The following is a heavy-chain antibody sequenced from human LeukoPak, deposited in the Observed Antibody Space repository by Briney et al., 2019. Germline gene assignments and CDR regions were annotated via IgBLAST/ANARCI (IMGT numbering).Heavy chain of an antibody. J-gene: IGHJ4*02. CDR1: GYTFTGYY. CDR2: INPNNGDT. CDR3: ARGRGQWPVPDN. V-gene: IGHV1-2*02. Sequence: GASVGVSFKASGYTFTGYYMHWLRQAPGQRLEWLGWINPNNGDTNYAQKFQGRVTLTRDTSITTVNMELTGLTSDDTAVYYCARGRGQWPVPDNWGQGTLVTVSS. D-gene: IGHD6-19*01.